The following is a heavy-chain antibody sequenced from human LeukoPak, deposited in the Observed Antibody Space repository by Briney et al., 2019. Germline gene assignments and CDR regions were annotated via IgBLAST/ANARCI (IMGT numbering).Heavy chain of an antibody. CDR3: ARAHSSRLQTYYFDS. CDR1: GGSISSGDYY. CDR2: IYYSGST. D-gene: IGHD4-11*01. Sequence: PSETLSLTCTVSGGSISSGDYYWSWIRQHPGKGLEWIGYIYYSGSTYYNPSLMSRVTISVDTSKHQFSLKLSSVTAADTAVYYCARAHSSRLQTYYFDSWARERWSPSPQ. J-gene: IGHJ4*02. V-gene: IGHV4-31*03.